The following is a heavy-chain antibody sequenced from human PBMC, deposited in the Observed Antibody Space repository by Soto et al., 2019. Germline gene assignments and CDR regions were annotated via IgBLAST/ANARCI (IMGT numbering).Heavy chain of an antibody. CDR2: ISGGGFST. CDR3: AKDYYGSGSYYLSYYGMDV. V-gene: IGHV3-23*01. Sequence: GGSLRLSCAASGFTFFSSAVGWVLKAAGKGVWWVPAISGGGFSTYYADSVKGRFTISRDNSKNTLYLQMNSLRAEDTAVYYCAKDYYGSGSYYLSYYGMDVWGQGTTVTVSS. J-gene: IGHJ6*02. D-gene: IGHD3-10*01. CDR1: GFTFFSSA.